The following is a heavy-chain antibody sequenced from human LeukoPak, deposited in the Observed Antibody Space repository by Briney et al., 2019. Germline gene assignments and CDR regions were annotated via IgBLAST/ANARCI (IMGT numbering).Heavy chain of an antibody. V-gene: IGHV4-59*01. CDR2: IYYSGST. D-gene: IGHD2-15*01. CDR1: GGSISSYY. J-gene: IGHJ4*02. Sequence: SETLSLTCTVSGGSISSYYWSWIRQPPGKGLEWIGYIYYSGSTNYNPSLKSRVTISVDTSKNQFSLKLSSVTAADTAVYFCAREDPLVAARGLDYWGQGTLVTVSS. CDR3: AREDPLVAARGLDY.